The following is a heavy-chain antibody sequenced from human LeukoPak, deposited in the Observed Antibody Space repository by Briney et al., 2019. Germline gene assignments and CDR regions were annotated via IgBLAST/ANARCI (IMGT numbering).Heavy chain of an antibody. J-gene: IGHJ3*02. CDR1: GGSISSSNW. D-gene: IGHD5-24*01. Sequence: SGTLSLTCDVSGGSISSSNWWSWVRQPPGKGLEWIGEIYHSGSINYNPSLKSRVTMSVDKSKNGCALKLSSVTAADTAVYYCARDRERWLQSGVGAFDIWGQGTMVTVSS. V-gene: IGHV4-4*02. CDR2: IYHSGSI. CDR3: ARDRERWLQSGVGAFDI.